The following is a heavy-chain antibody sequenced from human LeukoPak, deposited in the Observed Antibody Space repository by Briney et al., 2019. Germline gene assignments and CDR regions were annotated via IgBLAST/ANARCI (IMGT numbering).Heavy chain of an antibody. CDR2: ISTRGTT. Sequence: TPSQTLSLTCTVSGDSLNRDTIYWSWIRQPAGKGLEWIGRISTRGTTNYNPSLEGRVTISIDTSNDQFSLNLRSVTVADTALYFCAREKSLVKDYYLDYWGQGTLVTVSS. CDR3: AREKSLVKDYYLDY. V-gene: IGHV4-61*02. D-gene: IGHD2-21*01. CDR1: GDSLNRDTIY. J-gene: IGHJ4*02.